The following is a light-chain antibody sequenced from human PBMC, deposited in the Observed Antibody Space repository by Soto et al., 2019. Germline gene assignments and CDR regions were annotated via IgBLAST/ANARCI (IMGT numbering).Light chain of an antibody. Sequence: QSVLTQPRSVSGSPGQSATIPCIVSSSDVRSYASFPWNQKHPARVPKLIIYDVRERPPGVPDRFSGSKSGNTASLPISGLQPEDEPDYSCCSFAGSYTYVFGGGTKVTVL. CDR1: SSDVRSYAS. CDR2: DVR. J-gene: IGLJ1*01. CDR3: CSFAGSYTYV. V-gene: IGLV2-11*01.